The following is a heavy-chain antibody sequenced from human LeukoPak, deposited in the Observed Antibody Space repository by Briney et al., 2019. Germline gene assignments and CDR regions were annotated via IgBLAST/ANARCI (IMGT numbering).Heavy chain of an antibody. D-gene: IGHD3-10*01. J-gene: IGHJ4*02. CDR3: VRGYPLGVATFDS. V-gene: IGHV3-53*01. Sequence: GGSLRLSCAASGFTVSSNYMSWVRQAPGKGLEWVSVIYSGGSTFYADSVKGRFTISRDNSKNTLYLQMNSLRDEDTAVYYCVRGYPLGVATFDSWGQGTLVIVSS. CDR2: IYSGGST. CDR1: GFTVSSNY.